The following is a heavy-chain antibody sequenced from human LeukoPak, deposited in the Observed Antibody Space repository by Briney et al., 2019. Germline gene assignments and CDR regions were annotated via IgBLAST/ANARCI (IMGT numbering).Heavy chain of an antibody. J-gene: IGHJ4*02. V-gene: IGHV4-59*01. CDR2: VYYSGST. D-gene: IGHD3-10*01. CDR3: ARSELLWFGGVNSGFDY. CDR1: GGSISSYY. Sequence: SETLSLTCTLSGGSISSYYWSWIRQPPGKGLEWIGYVYYSGSTNYNPSLKSRVTISVDTSENQFSLKLSSVTAADTAVYYCARSELLWFGGVNSGFDYWGQGTLVTVSS.